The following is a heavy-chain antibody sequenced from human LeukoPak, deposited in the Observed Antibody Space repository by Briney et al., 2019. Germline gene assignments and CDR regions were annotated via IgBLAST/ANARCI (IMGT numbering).Heavy chain of an antibody. J-gene: IGHJ3*02. V-gene: IGHV3-48*01. CDR1: GFTFSSYS. D-gene: IGHD3-22*01. Sequence: GGSLRLSSAASGFTFSSYSMNWVRQAPGKGLEWVSYISSSSSTIYYADSVKGRFTISRDNAKNSLYLQMNSLRAEDTAVYYCARVDTMIVVDLDAFDIWGQGTMVTVSS. CDR3: ARVDTMIVVDLDAFDI. CDR2: ISSSSSTI.